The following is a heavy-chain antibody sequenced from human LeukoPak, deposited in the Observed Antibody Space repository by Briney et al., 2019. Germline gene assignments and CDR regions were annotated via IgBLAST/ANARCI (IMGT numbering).Heavy chain of an antibody. CDR1: GYTFTGYY. V-gene: IGHV1-2*02. D-gene: IGHD6-6*01. Sequence: ASVKVSCKPSGYTFTGYYMHWVRQAPEQGLEWMGWINPNSGGTNYAQKLEGRVTMTRDTSTRTADMELRRVTSEETAAYICARGHSSLRHYYFDYWGQGTLVTVSS. J-gene: IGHJ4*02. CDR3: ARGHSSLRHYYFDY. CDR2: INPNSGGT.